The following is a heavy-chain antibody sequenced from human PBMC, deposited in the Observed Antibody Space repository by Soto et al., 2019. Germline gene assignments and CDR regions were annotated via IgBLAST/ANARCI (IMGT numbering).Heavy chain of an antibody. CDR2: IIPIFGTA. CDR1: GGTFSSYA. CDR3: ARPTRFYYDSSGQSARFDP. V-gene: IGHV1-69*13. Sequence: SVKVSCKASGGTFSSYAISWVRQAPGQGLEWMGGIIPIFGTANYAQKFQGRVTITADESTTTAYMELSSLRSEDTAVYYCARPTRFYYDSSGQSARFDPWGKGTLVTVSS. J-gene: IGHJ5*02. D-gene: IGHD3-22*01.